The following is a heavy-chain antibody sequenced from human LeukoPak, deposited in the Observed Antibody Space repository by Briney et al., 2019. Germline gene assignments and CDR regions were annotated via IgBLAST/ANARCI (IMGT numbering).Heavy chain of an antibody. CDR3: ARQAVFGVVIISFYYMAV. J-gene: IGHJ6*03. CDR1: GFTFSSYG. D-gene: IGHD3-3*01. Sequence: PGGSLRLSCAASGFTFSSYGMHWVRQAPGQGLEWVAFIRYDGSNKYYADSVKGRFTISRDNSKNTLYLQMSSLRAEDTAVYYCARQAVFGVVIISFYYMAVWGKGTTVTVSS. V-gene: IGHV3-30*02. CDR2: IRYDGSNK.